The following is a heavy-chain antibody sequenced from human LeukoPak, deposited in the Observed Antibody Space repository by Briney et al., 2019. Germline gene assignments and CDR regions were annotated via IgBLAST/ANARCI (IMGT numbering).Heavy chain of an antibody. D-gene: IGHD3-10*01. Sequence: ASVKVSCKASGGTFSSYAISWVRQAPGQGLEWMGGIIPIFGTANYAQKFQGRVTITAVKSTSTAYMELSSLRSEDTAVYYCAREGGRRYGSGSDFDYWGQGTLVTVSS. J-gene: IGHJ4*02. CDR1: GGTFSSYA. CDR3: AREGGRRYGSGSDFDY. CDR2: IIPIFGTA. V-gene: IGHV1-69*06.